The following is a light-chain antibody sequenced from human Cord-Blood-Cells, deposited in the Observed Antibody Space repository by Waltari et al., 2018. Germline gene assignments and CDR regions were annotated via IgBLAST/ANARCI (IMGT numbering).Light chain of an antibody. CDR3: QQYNNWPPWT. CDR1: QSDSSN. Sequence: EIVLTQSPATLSVSPGERATLSCRASQSDSSNLAWYQQKPGQAPRLLIYGASTRATGSPARFSGSGSGTEFTLTISSLQSEYFAFYYCQQYNNWPPWTFGQGTKVEIK. J-gene: IGKJ1*01. V-gene: IGKV3-15*01. CDR2: GAS.